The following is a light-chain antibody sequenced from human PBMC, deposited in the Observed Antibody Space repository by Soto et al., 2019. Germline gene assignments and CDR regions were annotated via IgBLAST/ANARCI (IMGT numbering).Light chain of an antibody. CDR1: HTISSSY. CDR2: GIS. V-gene: IGKV3-20*01. Sequence: EIVLTQSPGTLSLSPGERATLSCRASHTISSSYLAGYQQKPGQAPRLLMYGISRRAAGIPDRFSGSGSGTDFTLTISRLEPEDFAVYYCQQYDDSPGTFGQGTKVDIK. CDR3: QQYDDSPGT. J-gene: IGKJ1*01.